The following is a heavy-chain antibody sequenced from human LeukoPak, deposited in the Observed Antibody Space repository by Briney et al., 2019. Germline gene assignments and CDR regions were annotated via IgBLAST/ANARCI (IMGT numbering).Heavy chain of an antibody. CDR1: GFTFSSYA. J-gene: IGHJ4*02. Sequence: GGSLRLSCAASGFTFSSYAMHWVRQAPGKGLEWVAVISYDGSNKYYADSVKGRFTISRDNSKNTLNLQMNSLRAEDTAVYYCASALTMVRGVISDYWGQGTLVTVSS. CDR3: ASALTMVRGVISDY. CDR2: ISYDGSNK. D-gene: IGHD3-10*01. V-gene: IGHV3-30-3*01.